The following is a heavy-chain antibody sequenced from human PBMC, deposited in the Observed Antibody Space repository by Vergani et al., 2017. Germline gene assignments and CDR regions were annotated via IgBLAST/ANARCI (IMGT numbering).Heavy chain of an antibody. J-gene: IGHJ3*02. V-gene: IGHV3-30*02. Sequence: QVQLVESGGGVVQPGGSLRLSCAASGFTFSSYGLHWVRQAPGKGLEWVAFIRYDGSNKYYADSVKGRFTISRDNYKNTLYLQMNSLRTEDTAVYYCAKDWVVPAAHDAFDIWGQGTMVTVSS. CDR3: AKDWVVPAAHDAFDI. D-gene: IGHD2-2*01. CDR1: GFTFSSYG. CDR2: IRYDGSNK.